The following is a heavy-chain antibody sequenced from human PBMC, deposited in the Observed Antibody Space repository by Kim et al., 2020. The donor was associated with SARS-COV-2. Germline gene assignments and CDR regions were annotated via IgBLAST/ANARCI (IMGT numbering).Heavy chain of an antibody. CDR1: GFTFIDYS. Sequence: GGSLRLSCEASGFTFIDYSMDWVRQAPGKGLEWVSSISTSSTFVSYADSVKGRLIVSRDNANNLLFLHMTSLRADDTAVYYCVRETRDGMDVWGQGTAVTVSS. J-gene: IGHJ6*02. CDR3: VRETRDGMDV. CDR2: ISTSSTFV. D-gene: IGHD2-2*01. V-gene: IGHV3-21*06.